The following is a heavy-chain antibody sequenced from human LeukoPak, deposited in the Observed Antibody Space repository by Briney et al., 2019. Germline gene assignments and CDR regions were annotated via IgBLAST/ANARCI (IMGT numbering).Heavy chain of an antibody. J-gene: IGHJ6*03. CDR2: IYYSGST. CDR1: GGSISSQY. D-gene: IGHD7-27*01. Sequence: PSETLSLTCTVSGGSISSQYWSWIRQPPGKGLEWIGYIYYSGSTSYNPSLKSRVTISVDTSKNQFSLKLSSVTAADTAVYYCARRSPGYYYYMDVWGKGTTVTVSS. CDR3: ARRSPGYYYYMDV. V-gene: IGHV4-59*11.